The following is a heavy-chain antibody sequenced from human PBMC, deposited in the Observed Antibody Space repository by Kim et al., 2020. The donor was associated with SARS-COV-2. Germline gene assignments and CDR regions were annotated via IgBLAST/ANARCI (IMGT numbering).Heavy chain of an antibody. CDR3: ARDVVVGSNSSPTRDY. J-gene: IGHJ4*02. D-gene: IGHD2-15*01. CDR1: GFTVSSNY. CDR2: IYSGGST. Sequence: GGSLRLSCAASGFTVSSNYMSWVRQAPGKGLEWVSVIYSGGSTYYADSVKGRFTISRDNSKNTLYLQMNSLRAEDTAVYYCARDVVVGSNSSPTRDYWGQGTLVTVSA. V-gene: IGHV3-53*01.